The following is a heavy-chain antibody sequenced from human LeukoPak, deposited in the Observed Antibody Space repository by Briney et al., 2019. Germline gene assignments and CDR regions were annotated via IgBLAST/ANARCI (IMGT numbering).Heavy chain of an antibody. Sequence: GRSLRLSCAASGFTFDDYAMHWVRQAPGKGLEWVSGISWNSGSIGYADSVKGRFTISRDNAKNSLYLQMNSLRAEDTALYYCAKDMVRGFYGMDVWGQGATVTASS. CDR3: AKDMVRGFYGMDV. V-gene: IGHV3-9*01. J-gene: IGHJ6*02. CDR2: ISWNSGSI. CDR1: GFTFDDYA. D-gene: IGHD3-10*01.